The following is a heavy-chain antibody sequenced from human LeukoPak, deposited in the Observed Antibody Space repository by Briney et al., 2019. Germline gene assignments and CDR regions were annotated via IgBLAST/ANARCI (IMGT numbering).Heavy chain of an antibody. J-gene: IGHJ4*02. D-gene: IGHD6-13*01. Sequence: ASVKVSCKASGDTFTSYDINWVRQATGQGLEWMGWMNPNSGNTGYAQKFQGRVTMTRNTSISTAYMELSSLRSEDTAVYYCARGSRGRWSSSWYRWGQGTLVTVSS. CDR1: GDTFTSYD. CDR2: MNPNSGNT. CDR3: ARGSRGRWSSSWYR. V-gene: IGHV1-8*01.